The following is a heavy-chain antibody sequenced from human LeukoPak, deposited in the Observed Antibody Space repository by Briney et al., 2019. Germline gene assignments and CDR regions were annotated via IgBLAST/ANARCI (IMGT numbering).Heavy chain of an antibody. J-gene: IGHJ4*02. V-gene: IGHV3-33*01. CDR1: GFTFSSYG. D-gene: IGHD2-15*01. Sequence: PGGSLRLSCAASGFTFSSYGMHWVRQAPGKGLEWVAMIWYDGSNKYYADSVKGRFTISRDNSKNTLYLQMNSLRAEDTAVYYCARDPTGYCSGSSCYSPYYWGQGTLVTVSS. CDR2: IWYDGSNK. CDR3: ARDPTGYCSGSSCYSPYY.